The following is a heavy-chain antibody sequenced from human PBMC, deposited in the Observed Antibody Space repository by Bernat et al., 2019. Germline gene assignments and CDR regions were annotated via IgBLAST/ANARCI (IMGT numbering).Heavy chain of an antibody. CDR2: IKPDGSEM. CDR1: GFNINSYW. V-gene: IGHV3-7*03. J-gene: IGHJ6*02. Sequence: EVQVVESGGGLVKPGGSLRLSCAASGFNINSYWTTWVRQAPGKGLEWLANIKPDGSEMFYVDSVKGRFTISRDNSKNSLYLQMNSLRAEDTAVYYCARDRRVYGMDVWGQGTTVTVSS. CDR3: ARDRRVYGMDV.